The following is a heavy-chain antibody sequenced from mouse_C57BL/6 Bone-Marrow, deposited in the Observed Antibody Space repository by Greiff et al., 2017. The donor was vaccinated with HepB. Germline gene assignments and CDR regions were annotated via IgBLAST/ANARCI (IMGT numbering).Heavy chain of an antibody. J-gene: IGHJ3*01. CDR3: ARREALLLRWGFAY. CDR1: GYTFTDYN. D-gene: IGHD1-1*01. CDR2: INPNNGGT. V-gene: IGHV1-18*01. Sequence: EVQGVESGPELVKPGASVKIPCKASGYTFTDYNMDWVKQSHGKSLEWIGDINPNNGGTIYNQKFKGKATLTVDKSSSTAYMELRSLTSEDTAVYYCARREALLLRWGFAYWGQGTLVTVSA.